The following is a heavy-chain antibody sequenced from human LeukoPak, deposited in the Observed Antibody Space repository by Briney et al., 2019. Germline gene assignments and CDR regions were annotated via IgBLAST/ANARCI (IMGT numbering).Heavy chain of an antibody. J-gene: IGHJ4*02. CDR3: ARGKTMVYCGGDCYRFDN. CDR2: INPSGSST. V-gene: IGHV1-46*01. D-gene: IGHD2-21*02. CDR1: GYSFTSHY. Sequence: GASVKVSCKASGYSFTSHYMHWVRQAPGQGLEWMGLINPSGSSTLYAQKFQGRVTMTRDMSTTTDYMELSSLRYEDTAVYYCARGKTMVYCGGDCYRFDNWGQGTLVTVSS.